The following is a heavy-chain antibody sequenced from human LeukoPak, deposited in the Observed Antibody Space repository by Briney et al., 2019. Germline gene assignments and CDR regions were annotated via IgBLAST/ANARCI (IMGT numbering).Heavy chain of an antibody. D-gene: IGHD6-6*01. CDR2: INWNGGST. J-gene: IGHJ6*03. CDR1: GFTFDDYG. CDR3: ARYGGSSPRGRYYYYMDV. V-gene: IGHV3-20*04. Sequence: RTGGSLRLSCAASGFTFDDYGMSWVRQAPGKGLEWVSGINWNGGSTGYADSVKGRFTISRDNAKNSLYLQMNSLRAEDTALYYCARYGGSSPRGRYYYYMDVWGKGTTVTVSS.